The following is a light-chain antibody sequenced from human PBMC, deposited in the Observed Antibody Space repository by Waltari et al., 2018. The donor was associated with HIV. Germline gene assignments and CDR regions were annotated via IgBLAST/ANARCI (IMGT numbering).Light chain of an antibody. Sequence: QSVLTQPPSASGTPGQRVTISCSGSSSTIGSNTVNWYQQLPGTAPKLLIFTNNHRPSGVPDRFSGSKSGTSASLAISGLQSEDEADYYCAAWDDSLNGFVFGTGTKVTVL. V-gene: IGLV1-44*01. J-gene: IGLJ1*01. CDR3: AAWDDSLNGFV. CDR1: SSTIGSNT. CDR2: TNN.